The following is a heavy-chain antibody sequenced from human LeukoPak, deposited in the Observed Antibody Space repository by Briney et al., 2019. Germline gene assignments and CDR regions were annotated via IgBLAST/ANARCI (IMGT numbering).Heavy chain of an antibody. CDR1: GYTFTGHF. J-gene: IGHJ4*02. V-gene: IGHV1-69*13. D-gene: IGHD3-16*01. CDR2: IIPIFGTA. Sequence: SVNVSCKASGYTFTGHFIHWVRQAPGQGLEWMGGIIPIFGTANYAQKFQGRVTITADESTSTAYMELSSLRSEDTAVYYCARGGRFDYRGQGTLVTVSS. CDR3: ARGGRFDY.